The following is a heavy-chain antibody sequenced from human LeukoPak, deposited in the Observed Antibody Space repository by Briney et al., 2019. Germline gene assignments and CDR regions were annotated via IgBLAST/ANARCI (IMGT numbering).Heavy chain of an antibody. CDR2: IKSKTDGGTT. J-gene: IGHJ6*02. D-gene: IGHD5-24*01. Sequence: PGGSLRLSCAASGFTFSNAWMSWVRQAPGKGLEWVGRIKSKTDGGTTDYAAPVKGRFTISRDDSKNTLYLQMNSQKTEDTAVYYCTTLDGYILNDNGMDVWGQGTTVTVSS. CDR3: TTLDGYILNDNGMDV. V-gene: IGHV3-15*01. CDR1: GFTFSNAW.